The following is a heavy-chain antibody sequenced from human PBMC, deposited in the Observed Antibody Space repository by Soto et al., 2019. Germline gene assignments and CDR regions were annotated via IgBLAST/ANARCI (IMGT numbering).Heavy chain of an antibody. CDR3: STGPLWFGELCTPCDY. CDR2: IKTKTGGGTT. J-gene: IGHJ4*02. D-gene: IGHD3-10*01. CDR1: GFTFSNAW. Sequence: EVQLVESGGGLVKPGGSLRLSCAASGFTFSNAWMTWVRQAPGKGLEWVGRIKTKTGGGTTDYAAPVEGRFTISRDDSKNTLYLQMNSLKTEDTAVYYCSTGPLWFGELCTPCDYWGQGTLVTVSS. V-gene: IGHV3-15*01.